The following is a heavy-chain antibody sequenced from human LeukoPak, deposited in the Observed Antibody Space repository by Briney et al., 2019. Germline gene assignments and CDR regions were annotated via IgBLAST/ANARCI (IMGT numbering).Heavy chain of an antibody. D-gene: IGHD2-2*01. CDR3: ARGVYQLLWDSSYFDY. CDR2: IYISGST. V-gene: IGHV4-4*07. J-gene: IGHJ4*02. Sequence: SETLSLTCTVSGGSISSYYWSWIRQPAGKGLEWIGRIYISGSTNYNPSLKSRVTMSVDTSKNQFSLKLSSVTAADTAVYYCARGVYQLLWDSSYFDYWGQGALVTVSS. CDR1: GGSISSYY.